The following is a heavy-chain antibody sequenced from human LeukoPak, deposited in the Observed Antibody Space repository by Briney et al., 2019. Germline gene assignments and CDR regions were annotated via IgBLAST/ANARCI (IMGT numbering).Heavy chain of an antibody. V-gene: IGHV3-30*03. Sequence: GGSLRLSCAASGFPFTSFGIHWVRQAPGKGLDWVAVISFDGSDKYYADSVKGRFTISRDNSKNTVYLQMNSLRAEDTAVYYCTTENVVVPAANDFDYWGQGTLVTVSS. CDR1: GFPFTSFG. CDR2: ISFDGSDK. CDR3: TTENVVVPAANDFDY. J-gene: IGHJ4*02. D-gene: IGHD2-2*01.